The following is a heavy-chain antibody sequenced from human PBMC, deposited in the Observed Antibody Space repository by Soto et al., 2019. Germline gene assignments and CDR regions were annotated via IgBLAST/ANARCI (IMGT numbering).Heavy chain of an antibody. CDR2: TYYRSKWYN. V-gene: IGHV6-1*01. CDR1: GDSVSSNSAA. Sequence: SQTLSLTCAISGDSVSSNSAAWNWIRQSPSRGLEWLGRTYYRSKWYNDYAVSVKSRITINPDTSKNQFSLQLNSVTPEDTAVYYCARAFGYCSGGSCSGMDVWGQGTTVTVS. J-gene: IGHJ6*02. D-gene: IGHD2-15*01. CDR3: ARAFGYCSGGSCSGMDV.